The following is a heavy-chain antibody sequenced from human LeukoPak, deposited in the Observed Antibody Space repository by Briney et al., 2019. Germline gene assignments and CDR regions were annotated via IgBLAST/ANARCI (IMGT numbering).Heavy chain of an antibody. V-gene: IGHV3-33*01. CDR3: ARDLGYYYDSSGYSFDY. J-gene: IGHJ4*02. Sequence: PRGSARLSCAASGFTFSSYGMHWVRQAPGKGLEWVALIWYDGSNKYYADSVKGRLTISRDNSKNTLYLQMNSLRAEDTAVYYCARDLGYYYDSSGYSFDYWGQGSLVPVSS. D-gene: IGHD3-22*01. CDR2: IWYDGSNK. CDR1: GFTFSSYG.